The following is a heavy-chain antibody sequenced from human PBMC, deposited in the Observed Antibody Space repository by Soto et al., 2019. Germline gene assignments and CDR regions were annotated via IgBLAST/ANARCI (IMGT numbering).Heavy chain of an antibody. D-gene: IGHD3-9*01. CDR1: GFTFDDYA. CDR2: ISWDGGST. CDR3: AKGEGYYDIFTGRYGMDV. J-gene: IGHJ6*02. Sequence: PGGSLRLSCAASGFTFDDYAMHWVRQAPGKGLEWVSLISWDGGSTYYADSVKGRFTISRDNSKNSLYLQMNSLRAEDTALYYCAKGEGYYDIFTGRYGMDVWGQGTTVTVSS. V-gene: IGHV3-43D*04.